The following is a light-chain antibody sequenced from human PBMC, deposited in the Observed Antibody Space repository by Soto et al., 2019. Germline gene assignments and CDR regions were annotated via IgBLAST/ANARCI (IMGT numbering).Light chain of an antibody. J-gene: IGLJ1*01. CDR2: EVS. CDR1: SNDVGGYNY. Sequence: QSALTQPASVSGSPGQSVTISCTGTSNDVGGYNYVSWYQQHPGKAPKLMIYEVSNRPSGVSNRFSGSKSGNTASLTISGLQAEDEADYYCSSYTYSSALYDVFGTGTKLTVL. V-gene: IGLV2-14*01. CDR3: SSYTYSSALYDV.